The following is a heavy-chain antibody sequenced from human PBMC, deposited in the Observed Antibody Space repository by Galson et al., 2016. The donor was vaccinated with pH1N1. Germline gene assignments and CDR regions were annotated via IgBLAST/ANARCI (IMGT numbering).Heavy chain of an antibody. V-gene: IGHV5-51*04. CDR1: GYSFTRYW. D-gene: IGHD4-17*01. CDR3: ARQYDFGDYRGDAFDI. CDR2: VNPGGSTI. Sequence: QSGAEVKKPGESLKISCKASGYSFTRYWIAWVRQVPGKGLEWVGVVNPGGSTIRYSPPFQGQVTISSDKPINNTYLQWISLKASDTATYYFARQYDFGDYRGDAFDIWGQGTMVIVSS. J-gene: IGHJ3*02.